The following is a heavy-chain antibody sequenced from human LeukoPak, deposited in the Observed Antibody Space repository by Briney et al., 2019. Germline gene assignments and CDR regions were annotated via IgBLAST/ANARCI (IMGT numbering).Heavy chain of an antibody. J-gene: IGHJ4*02. CDR1: GFTFSSYW. V-gene: IGHV3-74*01. CDR3: ARGRPHGNDY. Sequence: GGSLRLSCAAFGFTFSSYWMNWVRQAPGKGLVWVSRIASDGSSTTYADSVKGRFSISRDNAKNTLYLQMNSLRVEDTAMYYCARGRPHGNDYWGQGTLVTVSS. D-gene: IGHD4-23*01. CDR2: IASDGSST.